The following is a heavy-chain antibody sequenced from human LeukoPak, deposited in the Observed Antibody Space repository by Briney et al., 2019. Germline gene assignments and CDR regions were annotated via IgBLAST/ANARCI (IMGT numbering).Heavy chain of an antibody. CDR3: AREGEIGYDLSDY. CDR1: GYXFTNYY. Sequence: ASVKVSCKASGYXFTNYYMNWVRQAPGQGLEWMGIINPSGGSTSYAQKFQGRVTVTRDTSTSTVYMELSSLRSEDTAMYYCAREGEIGYDLSDYWGQGTLVTVSS. V-gene: IGHV1-46*01. J-gene: IGHJ4*02. CDR2: INPSGGST. D-gene: IGHD5-12*01.